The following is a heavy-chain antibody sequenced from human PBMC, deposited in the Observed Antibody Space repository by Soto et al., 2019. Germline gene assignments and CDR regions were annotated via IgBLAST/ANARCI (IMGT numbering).Heavy chain of an antibody. Sequence: PSETLSLTCTVSGGSISSYYWSWIRQPPGKGLEWIGYIYYSGSTNYNPSLKSRVTISVDTSKNQFSLKLSSVTAADTAVYYCARVQGYDFWSGYYPQERYYYYMDVWGKGTTVTVS. V-gene: IGHV4-59*01. D-gene: IGHD3-3*01. CDR1: GGSISSYY. J-gene: IGHJ6*03. CDR2: IYYSGST. CDR3: ARVQGYDFWSGYYPQERYYYYMDV.